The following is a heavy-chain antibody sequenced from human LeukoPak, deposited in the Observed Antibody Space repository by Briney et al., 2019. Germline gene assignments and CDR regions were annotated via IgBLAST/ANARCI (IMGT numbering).Heavy chain of an antibody. V-gene: IGHV1-69*13. D-gene: IGHD5-12*01. CDR2: IIPIFGTA. Sequence: SVKVSCKASGGTFSSYAISWVRQAPGQGLEWMGGIIPIFGTANYAQEFQGRVTITADESTSTAYMELSSLRSEDTAVYYCAKTILARGYSGYDYDYFDYWGQGTLVTVSS. CDR3: AKTILARGYSGYDYDYFDY. CDR1: GGTFSSYA. J-gene: IGHJ4*02.